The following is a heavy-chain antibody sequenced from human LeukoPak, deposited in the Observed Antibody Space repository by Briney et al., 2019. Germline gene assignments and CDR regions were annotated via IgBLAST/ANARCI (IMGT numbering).Heavy chain of an antibody. CDR3: ARDIGDSYGSPFDF. CDR1: GFTFSSYG. CDR2: IWYDGSNQ. Sequence: SGGSLRLSCAASGFTFSSYGMHWVRQAPGKGLEWMAVIWYDGSNQYYADSVKGRFTISRDNSKNTLYLQMNSLRAEDTAVYYCARDIGDSYGSPFDFWGQGTQVTVSS. J-gene: IGHJ4*02. V-gene: IGHV3-33*08. D-gene: IGHD5-18*01.